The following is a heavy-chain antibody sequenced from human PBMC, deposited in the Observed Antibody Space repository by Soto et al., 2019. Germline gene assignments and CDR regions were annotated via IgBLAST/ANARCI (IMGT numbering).Heavy chain of an antibody. V-gene: IGHV3-23*01. CDR2: ISGSGGST. CDR3: AKTQNTAMADPIKTFDY. J-gene: IGHJ4*02. Sequence: GGSLRLSCAASGFTFSSYAMSWVRQAPGKGLEWVSAISGSGGSTYYADSVKGRFTISRDNSKNTLYLQMNSLRAEDTAVYYCAKTQNTAMADPIKTFDYWGQGTLVTVSS. CDR1: GFTFSSYA. D-gene: IGHD5-18*01.